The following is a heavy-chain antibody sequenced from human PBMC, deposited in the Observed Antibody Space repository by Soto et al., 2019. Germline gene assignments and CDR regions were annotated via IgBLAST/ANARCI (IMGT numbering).Heavy chain of an antibody. J-gene: IGHJ4*02. Sequence: PLETLSLTCTVSGGSISSSSYYWGWIRQPPGKGLEWIGSIYYSGSTYYNPSLKSRVTISVDTSKNQFSLKLSSVTAADTAVYYCARPRRSGSYHEIDYWGQGTLVTVSS. V-gene: IGHV4-39*01. CDR2: IYYSGST. D-gene: IGHD1-26*01. CDR3: ARPRRSGSYHEIDY. CDR1: GGSISSSSYY.